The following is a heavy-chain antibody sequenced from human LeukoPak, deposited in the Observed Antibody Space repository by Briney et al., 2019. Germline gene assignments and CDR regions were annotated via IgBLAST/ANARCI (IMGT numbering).Heavy chain of an antibody. Sequence: PSETLSLTCTVSGGSISSSSYYWGWIRQPPGKGLEWIGSIYYSGSTYYNPSLKSRVTISVDTSKNQFSLKLSSVTAADTAVYYCARHLYFKSRSKYNWFDPWGQGTLVTVSS. D-gene: IGHD2-8*01. V-gene: IGHV4-39*01. CDR1: GGSISSSSYY. CDR2: IYYSGST. CDR3: ARHLYFKSRSKYNWFDP. J-gene: IGHJ5*02.